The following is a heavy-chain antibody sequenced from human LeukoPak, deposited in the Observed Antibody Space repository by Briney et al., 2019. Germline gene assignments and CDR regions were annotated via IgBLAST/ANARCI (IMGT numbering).Heavy chain of an antibody. V-gene: IGHV3-74*01. CDR2: ISSDGSTT. CDR3: NVRWGPNSDY. Sequence: PGGSLRLSCAASAFTFSTFWMHWVRHTQGKGLVWVSRISSDGSTTHYADFVKGRFTTSRDNAKNTLFLHMNSLRAEDTAVYYCNVRWGPNSDYWGQGTLVTVSS. CDR1: AFTFSTFW. J-gene: IGHJ4*02. D-gene: IGHD7-27*01.